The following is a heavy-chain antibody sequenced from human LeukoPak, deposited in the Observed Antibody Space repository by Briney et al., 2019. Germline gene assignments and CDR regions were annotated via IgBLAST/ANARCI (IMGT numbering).Heavy chain of an antibody. CDR3: ASTIFGVVIQAGAFDI. Sequence: SETLSLTCTVSGGSISTSSFYWGWIRQPPGKGLEWIGGMYYSGSTYYNPSLKSRVTISVDTSKNQFSLRLSSVTAADTAVYYCASTIFGVVIQAGAFDIWGQGTMVTVSS. J-gene: IGHJ3*02. CDR2: MYYSGST. V-gene: IGHV4-39*01. CDR1: GGSISTSSFY. D-gene: IGHD3-3*01.